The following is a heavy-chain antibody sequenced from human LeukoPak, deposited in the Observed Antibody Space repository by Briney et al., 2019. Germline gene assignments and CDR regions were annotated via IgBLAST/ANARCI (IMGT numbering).Heavy chain of an antibody. V-gene: IGHV3-23*01. CDR1: GFTFSNYA. Sequence: GGSLRLSCAASGFTFSNYAMTWVRQAPGKGLEWVSGLSDSGRTTYYTGSVKGRFTISRDNSKNTLYLQMNSLRAEDTAIYYCAKGGSSGGSCYFDYWGQGTLVSVSS. J-gene: IGHJ4*02. D-gene: IGHD2-15*01. CDR2: LSDSGRTT. CDR3: AKGGSSGGSCYFDY.